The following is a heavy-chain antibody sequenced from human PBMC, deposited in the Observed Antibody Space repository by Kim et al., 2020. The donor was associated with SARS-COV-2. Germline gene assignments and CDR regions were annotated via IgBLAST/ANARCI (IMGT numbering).Heavy chain of an antibody. V-gene: IGHV1-3*01. Sequence: ASVKVSCKASGYTFTSYAMHWVRQAPGQRLEWMGWINAGNGNTKYSQKFQGRVTITRDTSASTAYMELSSLRSEDTAVYYCARCPRIAAAGPPDYWGQGTLVTVSS. CDR3: ARCPRIAAAGPPDY. CDR2: INAGNGNT. D-gene: IGHD6-13*01. J-gene: IGHJ4*02. CDR1: GYTFTSYA.